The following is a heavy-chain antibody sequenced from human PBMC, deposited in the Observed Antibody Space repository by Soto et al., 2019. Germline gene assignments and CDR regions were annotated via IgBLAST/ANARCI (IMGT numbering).Heavy chain of an antibody. J-gene: IGHJ6*02. CDR1: GGTFSSYA. CDR2: IIPIFGTA. V-gene: IGHV1-69*06. D-gene: IGHD2-2*02. CDR3: ARYCSSTSCYSHYYYGMDV. Sequence: SVKVSCEASGGTFSSYAISWVRQGPGQRAEWVGGIIPIFGTANYAQKFQGRGTITADKSTSTAYMELSSLRSEDTAVYYCARYCSSTSCYSHYYYGMDVWGQGTTVTVSS.